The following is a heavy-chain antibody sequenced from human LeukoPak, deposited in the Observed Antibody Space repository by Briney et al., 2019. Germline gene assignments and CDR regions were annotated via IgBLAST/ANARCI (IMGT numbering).Heavy chain of an antibody. CDR1: GSTFTSYW. CDR2: IYPGDSDT. D-gene: IGHD5-18*01. CDR3: AMVKNSYGLKLDY. V-gene: IGHV5-51*01. J-gene: IGHJ4*02. Sequence: GESLKISCKGSGSTFTSYWIGWVRQMPGKGLEWMGIIYPGDSDTRYSPSFQGQVTISADKSISTAYLQWSSLKASDTAMYYCAMVKNSYGLKLDYWGQGTLVTVSS.